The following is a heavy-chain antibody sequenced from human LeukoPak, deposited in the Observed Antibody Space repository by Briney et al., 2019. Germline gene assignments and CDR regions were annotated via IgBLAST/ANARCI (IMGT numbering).Heavy chain of an antibody. V-gene: IGHV4-59*01. J-gene: IGHJ6*03. CDR3: ARVIDSTYYYYMDV. Sequence: SETLSLTCTGSGGSISSYYWSWVRQPPGKGLEWIGYIYYSGSTNYTPSLKSRVTISVDTSKNQFSLKLSSVTAADTAVYYCARVIDSTYYYYMDVWGKGITVTVSS. CDR1: GGSISSYY. CDR2: IYYSGST. D-gene: IGHD2/OR15-2a*01.